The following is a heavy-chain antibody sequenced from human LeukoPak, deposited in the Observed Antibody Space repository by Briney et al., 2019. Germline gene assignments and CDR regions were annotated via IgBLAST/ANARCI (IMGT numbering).Heavy chain of an antibody. CDR2: FYPEDGET. J-gene: IGHJ4*02. CDR3: ATPPLGGGSFPFDY. CDR1: GYTLTELS. V-gene: IGHV1-24*01. Sequence: ASVTVSCKVSGYTLTELSMHWVRQAPGKGLEWMGGFYPEDGETTYAQKFQGRVTMTEDTSTDTAYMELSSLRSEDTAVYYCATPPLGGGSFPFDYWGQGTLVTVSS. D-gene: IGHD1-26*01.